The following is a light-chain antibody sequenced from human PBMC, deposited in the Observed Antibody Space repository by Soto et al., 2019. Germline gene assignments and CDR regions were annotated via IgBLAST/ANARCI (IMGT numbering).Light chain of an antibody. J-gene: IGKJ1*01. CDR2: GAS. CDR1: QSVSSSY. CDR3: QQYGSFTWT. Sequence: EIVLTQAPGTRAVSPGQRSTLSCSASQSVSSSYLAWYQQKPGQAPRLLIYGASSRATGIPDRFSGSGSGTDFTLTLSRLEPEDFAVYYWQQYGSFTWTSRQGTKVDIK. V-gene: IGKV3-20*01.